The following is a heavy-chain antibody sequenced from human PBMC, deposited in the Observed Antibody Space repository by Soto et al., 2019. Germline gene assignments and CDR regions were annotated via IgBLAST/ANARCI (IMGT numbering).Heavy chain of an antibody. CDR2: IYYSGST. V-gene: IGHV4-30-4*01. D-gene: IGHD5-12*01. Sequence: QVQLQESGPGLVKPSQTLSLTCTVSGGSISSGDYYWSWIRQPPGKGLEWIGYIYYSGSTYYNPSLKSRVTISVDTSKNQFSLKLSSVTAADTAVYYCAREGRDGYNLRAPVRDYWGQGTLVTVSS. CDR3: AREGRDGYNLRAPVRDY. CDR1: GGSISSGDYY. J-gene: IGHJ4*02.